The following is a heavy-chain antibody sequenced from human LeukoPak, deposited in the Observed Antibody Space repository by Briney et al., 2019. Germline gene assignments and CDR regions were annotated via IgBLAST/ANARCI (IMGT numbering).Heavy chain of an antibody. J-gene: IGHJ4*02. Sequence: GGSLRLSCAVSGFTLSNYGMSWVRQAPGKGLGWVAGISGSGGSKNYADSVKGRFTISRDNRKNTLYLQMNSLRVEDTAVYFCAKRGVVIRVILVGFHKEAYYFDSWGQGALVAVSS. D-gene: IGHD3-22*01. V-gene: IGHV3-23*01. CDR3: AKRGVVIRVILVGFHKEAYYFDS. CDR2: ISGSGGSK. CDR1: GFTLSNYG.